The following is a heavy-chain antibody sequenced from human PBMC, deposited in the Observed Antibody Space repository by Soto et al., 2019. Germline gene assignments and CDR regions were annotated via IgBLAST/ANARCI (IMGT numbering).Heavy chain of an antibody. D-gene: IGHD6-25*01. CDR1: GGSVSSGGRY. Sequence: QVQLQESGPGLVKPSQTLSLTCTVSGGSVSSGGRYWSWIRQHPGKGLEWIGNIYYSGDTFYNPSLRSRITISVDTSRNQFSLSLSSVTAADTAVYYCARRHPRLYFGLWGRGTLLTVSS. CDR2: IYYSGDT. CDR3: ARRHPRLYFGL. V-gene: IGHV4-31*03. J-gene: IGHJ2*01.